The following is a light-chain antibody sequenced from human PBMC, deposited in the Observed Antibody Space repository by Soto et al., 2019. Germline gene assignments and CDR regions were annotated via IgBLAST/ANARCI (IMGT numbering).Light chain of an antibody. Sequence: QSALTQPASGSGSPGQSITISCTGTSSDVGGYNFVSWYQHHPAKAPKLMIYEVSNRPSGVSNRFSGSKSGNTASLTVSGLQAEDEAHYYCSSFTSSDTLVVFGGGTKLTVL. V-gene: IGLV2-14*01. CDR2: EVS. CDR3: SSFTSSDTLVV. CDR1: SSDVGGYNF. J-gene: IGLJ2*01.